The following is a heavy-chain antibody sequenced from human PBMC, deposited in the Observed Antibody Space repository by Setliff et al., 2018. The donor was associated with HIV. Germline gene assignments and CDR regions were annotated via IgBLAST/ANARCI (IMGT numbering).Heavy chain of an antibody. Sequence: SVKVSCKASGGTFSSYANSWVRQAPGQGLEWMGGIIPIFGTANYAQRFQGRVTITADESTSTAYMELRSLRSEDTAVYYCARGRTTVVSPAWFDPGGQGTLVTVSS. D-gene: IGHD4-17*01. CDR1: GGTFSSYA. J-gene: IGHJ5*02. CDR3: ARGRTTVVSPAWFDP. CDR2: IIPIFGTA. V-gene: IGHV1-69*13.